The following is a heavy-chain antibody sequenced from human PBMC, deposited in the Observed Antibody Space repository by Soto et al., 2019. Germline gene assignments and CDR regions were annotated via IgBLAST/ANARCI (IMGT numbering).Heavy chain of an antibody. CDR2: IYYSGST. D-gene: IGHD3-16*02. V-gene: IGHV4-59*08. Sequence: PSETLSLTCTVSGGSISSYYWSWIRQPPGKGLEWIGYIYYSGSTNYNPSLKSRVTISVDTSKNQFSLKLSSVTAADTAVYYCARQMITFGGVIVPLDYWGQGTLVTVSS. CDR1: GGSISSYY. CDR3: ARQMITFGGVIVPLDY. J-gene: IGHJ4*02.